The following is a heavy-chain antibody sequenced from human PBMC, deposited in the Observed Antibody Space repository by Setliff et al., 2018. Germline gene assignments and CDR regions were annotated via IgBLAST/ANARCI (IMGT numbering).Heavy chain of an antibody. D-gene: IGHD3-16*01. CDR1: GGSISSYF. J-gene: IGHJ5*02. CDR3: ARVVKDPWRLGVWFDP. CDR2: IYSNENT. Sequence: SETLSLTCSVSGGSISSYFWNWVRQPAGKGLEWIGRIYSNENTNYNPSLKSRVTISVDTSKNQFSLKLSSVTAADTAVYYCARVVKDPWRLGVWFDPWGQGTLVTSPQ. V-gene: IGHV4-4*07.